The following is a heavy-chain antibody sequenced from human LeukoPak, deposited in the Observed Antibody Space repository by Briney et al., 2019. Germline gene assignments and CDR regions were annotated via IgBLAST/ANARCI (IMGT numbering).Heavy chain of an antibody. CDR3: ARVAAGHSVNYFDY. V-gene: IGHV3-48*02. CDR1: GFTFSDYG. J-gene: IGHJ4*02. D-gene: IGHD4-23*01. CDR2: ISSRSSTI. Sequence: GGSLRLSCAASGFTFSDYGMNWVRQAPGKGLEWISYISSRSSTIYYADSVRGRFTISRDNAKNSPYLQMNSLRDEDTAVYYCARVAAGHSVNYFDYWGQGTLVTVSS.